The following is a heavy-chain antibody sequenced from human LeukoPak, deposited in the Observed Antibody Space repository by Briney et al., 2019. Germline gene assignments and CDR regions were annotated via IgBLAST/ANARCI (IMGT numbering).Heavy chain of an antibody. CDR1: GFTFSNYW. V-gene: IGHV3-74*01. J-gene: IGHJ6*03. D-gene: IGHD3-10*01. CDR2: INSDGRST. Sequence: GGSLRLSCAASGFTFSNYWMHWVRQAPGKGLVWVSRINSDGRSTNYADSVKGRFTISRDNAKNTLYLQMNSLRAEDTALYYCARVARGDYYYHYMDVWGKGTTVTVSS. CDR3: ARVARGDYYYHYMDV.